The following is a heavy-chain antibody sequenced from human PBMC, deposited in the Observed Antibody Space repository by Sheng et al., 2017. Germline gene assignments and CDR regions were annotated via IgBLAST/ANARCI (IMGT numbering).Heavy chain of an antibody. Sequence: EVQMVESGGGLEQPGGPVRLSCAASGFTFTSYAMTWVRQAPGKGLEWVSAVSTSSTYYADSVKGRFTISRDNSKNTLYLQMNSLRAEDTAVYYCAKDRRYSSGLGAFDIWGQGTMVTVSS. J-gene: IGHJ3*02. CDR3: AKDRRYSSGLGAFDI. V-gene: IGHV3-23*04. D-gene: IGHD6-19*01. CDR1: GFTFTSYA. CDR2: VSTSST.